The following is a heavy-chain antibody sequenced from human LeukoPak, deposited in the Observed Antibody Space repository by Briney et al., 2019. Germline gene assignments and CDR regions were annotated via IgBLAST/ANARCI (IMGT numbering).Heavy chain of an antibody. Sequence: PGESLKISCRGSAYSFTSYWIGWVRQMPGKGLEWMGIIYPGDSDTRYSPSFQGQVTISADKSISTAYLQWSSLKASDTAMYYCATLGYCSTTNCPPAYWGQRTLVTVSS. J-gene: IGHJ4*02. CDR1: AYSFTSYW. V-gene: IGHV5-51*01. D-gene: IGHD2-2*01. CDR2: IYPGDSDT. CDR3: ATLGYCSTTNCPPAY.